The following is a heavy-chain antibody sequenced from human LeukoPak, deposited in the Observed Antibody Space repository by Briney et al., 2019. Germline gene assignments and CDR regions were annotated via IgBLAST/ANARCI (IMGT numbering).Heavy chain of an antibody. D-gene: IGHD3-9*01. V-gene: IGHV4-59*08. CDR2: IYYSGST. CDR3: ARHYDILTRIDY. Sequence: ASETLSLTCTVSGVSISSYYWSWIRQPPGKGLEWIGYIYYSGSTNYNPSLKSRVTISVDTSKNQFSLKLSSVTAADTAVYYCARHYDILTRIDYWGQGTLVTVSS. J-gene: IGHJ4*02. CDR1: GVSISSYY.